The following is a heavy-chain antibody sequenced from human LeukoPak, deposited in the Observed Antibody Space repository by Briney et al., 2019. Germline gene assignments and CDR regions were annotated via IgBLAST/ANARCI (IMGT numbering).Heavy chain of an antibody. Sequence: SQTLSLTCAISGDSVSSNGAAWNWIRHSPSRGLEWLGRTYYRSKWYNGYALSVKSRITIRPDTSKNQFSLQLNSVTPEDTAVYYCARNFDGYLERWGQGTLVTVSS. D-gene: IGHD5-12*01. CDR1: GDSVSSNGAA. J-gene: IGHJ4*02. V-gene: IGHV6-1*01. CDR3: ARNFDGYLER. CDR2: TYYRSKWYN.